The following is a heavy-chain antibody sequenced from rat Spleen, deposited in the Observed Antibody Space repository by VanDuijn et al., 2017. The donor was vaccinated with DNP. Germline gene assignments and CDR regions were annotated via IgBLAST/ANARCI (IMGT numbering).Heavy chain of an antibody. CDR3: VRRGGKGLFSK. J-gene: IGHJ3*01. Sequence: EVQLVESGGDLVQPGRSLKLSCVASGFTFNTYWMFWVRQAPGKGLEWVASVNTGGGITYYRDSVKGRFIVSRDNAKSTLDLQMDSLRSEDTATYYCVRRGGKGLFSKWGQGTLVTVSS. CDR1: GFTFNTYW. V-gene: IGHV5-31*01. CDR2: VNTGGGIT. D-gene: IGHD3-1*01.